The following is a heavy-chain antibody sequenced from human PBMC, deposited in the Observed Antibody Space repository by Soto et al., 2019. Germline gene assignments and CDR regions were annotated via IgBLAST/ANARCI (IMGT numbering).Heavy chain of an antibody. V-gene: IGHV4-61*01. D-gene: IGHD2-2*01. J-gene: IGHJ5*02. CDR1: GGSVSSGSYY. CDR2: IYYSGST. CDR3: ARGYCSSTSCYAVYSWFDP. Sequence: SETLSLTCTVSGGSVSSGSYYWSWIRQPPGKGLEWIGYIYYSGSTNYNPSLKSRVTISVDTSKNQFSLKLSSVTAADTAVYYCARGYCSSTSCYAVYSWFDPWGQGILVTVSS.